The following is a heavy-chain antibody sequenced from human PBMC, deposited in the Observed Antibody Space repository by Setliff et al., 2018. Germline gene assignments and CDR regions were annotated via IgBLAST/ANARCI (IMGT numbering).Heavy chain of an antibody. Sequence: ASVKVSCKASGSTFIDYGITWVRQAPGQGLEWMGWIGAYTGKSNYAHKFQGRMTLTTDTSTGTAYMELRSLRSEDTAVYYCSRLVRYCTATTCQRLLGEEFWGQGTLVTVSS. J-gene: IGHJ4*02. CDR1: GSTFIDYG. V-gene: IGHV1-18*01. CDR2: IGAYTGKS. CDR3: SRLVRYCTATTCQRLLGEEF. D-gene: IGHD2-8*02.